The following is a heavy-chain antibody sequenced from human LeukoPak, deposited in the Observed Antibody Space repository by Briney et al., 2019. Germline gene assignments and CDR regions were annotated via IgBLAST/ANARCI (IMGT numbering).Heavy chain of an antibody. V-gene: IGHV4-39*01. D-gene: IGHD5-18*01. J-gene: IGHJ4*02. CDR1: GGSISSSSYY. Sequence: TSETLSLTCTVSGGSISSSSYYWGWIRQPPGKGLEWIGSIYYSGSSYYNPSLKSRVTISVHTSKNQFSLKLSSVTAADTAVYYCARHVDTATDYFDHWGQGALVTVSS. CDR3: ARHVDTATDYFDH. CDR2: IYYSGSS.